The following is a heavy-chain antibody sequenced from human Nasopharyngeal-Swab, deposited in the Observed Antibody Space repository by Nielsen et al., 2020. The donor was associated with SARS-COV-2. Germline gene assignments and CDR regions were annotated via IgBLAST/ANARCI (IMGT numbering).Heavy chain of an antibody. D-gene: IGHD3-10*01. J-gene: IGHJ5*02. CDR3: ASGLYYYGTGSSQNWFDP. CDR2: IWYDGSNK. Sequence: GGSLRLSCAASGFTVSNNYMSWVRQAPGKGLEWVAVIWYDGSNKYYADSVKGRFTISRDNSKNTLYLQMNSLRAEDTAVYYCASGLYYYGTGSSQNWFDPWGQGTLVTVSS. V-gene: IGHV3-33*08. CDR1: GFTVSNNY.